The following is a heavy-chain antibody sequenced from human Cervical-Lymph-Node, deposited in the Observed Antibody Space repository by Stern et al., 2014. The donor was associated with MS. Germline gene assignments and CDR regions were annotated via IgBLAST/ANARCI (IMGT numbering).Heavy chain of an antibody. CDR1: GFTLSFYG. CDR3: ARAHDRNNFWSAFGH. Sequence: VQLEESGGGVVQPGGSLRLSCATSGFTLSFYGMHWVRQSPGKGLEWLAVISYDGNLKYYADSVTGRFTISRDNSKNTLYLEMNSLTSEDTAIYYCARAHDRNNFWSAFGHWGQGALVIVSS. V-gene: IGHV3-30*03. CDR2: ISYDGNLK. J-gene: IGHJ4*02. D-gene: IGHD3-3*01.